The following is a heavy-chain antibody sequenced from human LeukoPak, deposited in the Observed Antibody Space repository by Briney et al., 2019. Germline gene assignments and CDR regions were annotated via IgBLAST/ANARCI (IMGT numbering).Heavy chain of an antibody. CDR3: ARRRGYNDSDNFYGLDIDY. CDR2: INHSGTT. J-gene: IGHJ4*02. Sequence: SETLSLTCVFYGGSFSGHYWSWIRQPPGKGLEWIGEINHSGTTNYNPSLKSRVTISLDTSKKQFSLKLSSVTAADTAMYYCARRRGYNDSDNFYGLDIDYWGQGTLVTVSS. V-gene: IGHV4-34*01. D-gene: IGHD3-10*01. CDR1: GGSFSGHY.